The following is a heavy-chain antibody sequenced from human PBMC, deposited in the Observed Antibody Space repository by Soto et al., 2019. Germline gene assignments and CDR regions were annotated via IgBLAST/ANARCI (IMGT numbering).Heavy chain of an antibody. V-gene: IGHV4-59*01. CDR3: ARTTTLENYFDY. CDR2: IFHTGSS. J-gene: IGHJ4*01. D-gene: IGHD1-1*01. CDR1: PRSFSSYY. Sequence: SVSLSRTCSACPRSFSSYYWSGIRQPPGKGLEWIGYIFHTGSSVSNPSLKSRVTMSVDMSKKEFSLKLTSVTAADTALYYCARTTTLENYFDYWGHGTLVTVSS.